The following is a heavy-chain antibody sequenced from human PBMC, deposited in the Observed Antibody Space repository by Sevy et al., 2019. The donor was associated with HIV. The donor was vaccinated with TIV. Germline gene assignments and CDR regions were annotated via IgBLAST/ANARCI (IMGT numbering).Heavy chain of an antibody. CDR1: GDAISDYH. Sequence: SETLSLTCSVSGDAISDYHWTWLRQPAGKGLEWIGHIFGSGITRFNPSLKTRVTMSADRSKNQFSVMLTSATTADTAVYFCGRGGDMIRGVIGGEDAFFHMDVWGPGTTVTVSS. D-gene: IGHD3-10*01. CDR2: IFGSGIT. V-gene: IGHV4-4*07. J-gene: IGHJ6*02. CDR3: GRGGDMIRGVIGGEDAFFHMDV.